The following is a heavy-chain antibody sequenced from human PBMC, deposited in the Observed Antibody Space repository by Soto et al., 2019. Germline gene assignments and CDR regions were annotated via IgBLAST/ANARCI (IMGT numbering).Heavy chain of an antibody. CDR3: ARNLYYDSSGSNNWFDP. D-gene: IGHD3-22*01. Sequence: SETLSLTCTVSGGSISSSSYYWGWIRQPPGKGLEWIGSIYYSGSTYYNPSLKSRVTISVDTSKNQFSLKLSSVTAADTAVYYCARNLYYDSSGSNNWFDPWGQGTLVTVSS. V-gene: IGHV4-39*07. CDR1: GGSISSSSYY. CDR2: IYYSGST. J-gene: IGHJ5*02.